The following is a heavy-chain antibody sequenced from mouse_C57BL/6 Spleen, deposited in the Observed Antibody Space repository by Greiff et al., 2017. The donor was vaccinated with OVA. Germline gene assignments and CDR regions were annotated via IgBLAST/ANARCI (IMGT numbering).Heavy chain of an antibody. CDR3: ARRDYDYDEGYFDV. CDR2: IYPGAGDT. D-gene: IGHD2-4*01. Sequence: QVQLQQSGAELVKPGASVKISCKASGYAFSSYWMNWVKQRPGKGLVWIGQIYPGAGDTNYNGKFKGKATLTADKSSSTAYMQLSSLTSEDSAVYFCARRDYDYDEGYFDVWGTGTTVTVSS. CDR1: GYAFSSYW. V-gene: IGHV1-80*01. J-gene: IGHJ1*03.